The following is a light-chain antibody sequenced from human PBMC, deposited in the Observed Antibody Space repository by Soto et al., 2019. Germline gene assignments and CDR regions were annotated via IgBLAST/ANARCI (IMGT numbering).Light chain of an antibody. CDR1: QSVSSSY. V-gene: IGKV3-20*01. CDR3: QQYGTSPWT. J-gene: IGKJ1*01. Sequence: EIVLTQSPGTLSLSPGERAALSCRASQSVSSSYLAWFQQKPYQTPRLLIYGASSRATGIPDRFSGSGSGTDFTLTISRLEAEDFAVYYCQQYGTSPWTFGQGTKVDIK. CDR2: GAS.